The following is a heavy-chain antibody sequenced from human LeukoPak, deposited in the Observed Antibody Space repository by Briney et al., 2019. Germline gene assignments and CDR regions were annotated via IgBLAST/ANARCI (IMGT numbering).Heavy chain of an antibody. D-gene: IGHD1-26*01. CDR2: IYYSVST. CDR1: GYSISSGFY. J-gene: IGHJ4*02. CDR3: ARDLRTVGARYFDY. V-gene: IGHV4-38-2*02. Sequence: SETLSLTCAVSGYSISSGFYWGWIRQPPGKGLEWIGSIYYSVSTYYNPSLKSRVTISVDTPKNEFSLKVSSVTAADTAVYYCARDLRTVGARYFDYWGQGTLVTVSS.